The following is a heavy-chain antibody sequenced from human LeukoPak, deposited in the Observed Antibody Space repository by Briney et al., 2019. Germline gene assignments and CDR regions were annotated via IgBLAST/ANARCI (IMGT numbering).Heavy chain of an antibody. CDR3: AREGVGGRIAAAHPYYLDY. J-gene: IGHJ4*02. V-gene: IGHV4-61*02. CDR2: IYTSGST. CDR1: GGSISSGSYY. Sequence: SETLSLTCTVSGGSISSGSYYWSWIRQPAGKGLEWIGRIYTSGSTNYNPSLKSRVTISVDTSKNQFSLKLSSVTAADTAVYYCAREGVGGRIAAAHPYYLDYWGQGTLVTVSS. D-gene: IGHD6-13*01.